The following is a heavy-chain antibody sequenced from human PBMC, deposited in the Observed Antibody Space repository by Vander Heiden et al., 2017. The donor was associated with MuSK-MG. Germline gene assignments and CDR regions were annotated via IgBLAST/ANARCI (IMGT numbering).Heavy chain of an antibody. Sequence: EVQLLESGGGLVQPGGSLRLSCAASGFPFSSYAMRWVRQAAGKGLEWVSAISGSGGSTYYADSVKGRFTISRDNSKNTLYLQMNSLRAEDTAVYYCAKDRGYSYGLTFDYWGQGTLVTVSS. CDR1: GFPFSSYA. V-gene: IGHV3-23*01. J-gene: IGHJ4*02. CDR3: AKDRGYSYGLTFDY. CDR2: ISGSGGST. D-gene: IGHD5-18*01.